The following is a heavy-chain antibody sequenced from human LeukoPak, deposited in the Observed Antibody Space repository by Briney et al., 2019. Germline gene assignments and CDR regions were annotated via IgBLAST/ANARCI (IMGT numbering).Heavy chain of an antibody. J-gene: IGHJ4*02. CDR1: GFTVSSNY. Sequence: PRGSLRLSCAASGFTVSSNYMSWVRHAPGKGREWGSVIYSGGSTYYADSVKGRSTISRDNSKNTLYLQMNSLRAEDTAVYYCARDLYRIVVVPHYFDYWGQGTLVTVSS. V-gene: IGHV3-53*01. CDR2: IYSGGST. D-gene: IGHD3-22*01. CDR3: ARDLYRIVVVPHYFDY.